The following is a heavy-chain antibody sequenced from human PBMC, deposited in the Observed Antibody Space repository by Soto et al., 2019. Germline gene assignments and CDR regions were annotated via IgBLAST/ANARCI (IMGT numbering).Heavy chain of an antibody. Sequence: PSETLSLTSAVYGGSFSGYYCSWIRRPPGKGLEWIGEINHSGSTNYNPSLKSRVTISVDTSKNQFSLKLSSVTAADTAVYYCARVTGKDSSSWSSVPKGMDVWGQGTTVT. J-gene: IGHJ6*02. D-gene: IGHD6-13*01. CDR3: ARVTGKDSSSWSSVPKGMDV. CDR2: INHSGST. V-gene: IGHV4-34*01. CDR1: GGSFSGYY.